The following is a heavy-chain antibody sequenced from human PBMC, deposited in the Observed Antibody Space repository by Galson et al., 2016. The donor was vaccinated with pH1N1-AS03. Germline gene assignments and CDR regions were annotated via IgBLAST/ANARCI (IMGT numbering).Heavy chain of an antibody. Sequence: LSLTCRVSGGSLSGYFWTWIRQPAGKGLEWIGRMDPTGRRNYKSSLESRVSMSVDTSKNEISLRLTSVTAADTAVYYCTRESSGRGRGLDYWGQGTLVTVSS. V-gene: IGHV4-4*07. CDR2: MDPTGRR. CDR1: GGSLSGYF. J-gene: IGHJ4*02. D-gene: IGHD3-10*01. CDR3: TRESSGRGRGLDY.